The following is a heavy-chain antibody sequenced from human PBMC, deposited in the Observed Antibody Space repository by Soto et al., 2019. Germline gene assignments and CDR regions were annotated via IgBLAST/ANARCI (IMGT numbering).Heavy chain of an antibody. V-gene: IGHV3-20*04. J-gene: IGHJ4*02. CDR3: ARAPGYYGDFFDY. CDR2: INRDGRST. CDR1: GFTFDDYG. Sequence: SGGSLRLSCAASGFTFDDYGMSWVRQAPGKGLEWVSGINRDGRSTGYADSMKGRFTISRDNAKNSLYLQMNSLRAEDTALYFCARAPGYYGDFFDYWGQGTLVTVSS. D-gene: IGHD4-17*01.